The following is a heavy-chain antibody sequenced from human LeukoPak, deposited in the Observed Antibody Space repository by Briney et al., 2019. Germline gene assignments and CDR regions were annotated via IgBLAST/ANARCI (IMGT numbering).Heavy chain of an antibody. CDR2: ISSSSSTR. CDR3: AREFRGVISYFDY. Sequence: GGSLRLSCAASGFIFSSYSMNWVRQAPGKGLEWVSYISSSSSTRYYADSVKGRFTISRDNAKNSLYLQMNSLRAEDTAVYYCAREFRGVISYFDYWGQGTLVTVSS. D-gene: IGHD3-10*01. CDR1: GFIFSSYS. V-gene: IGHV3-48*01. J-gene: IGHJ4*02.